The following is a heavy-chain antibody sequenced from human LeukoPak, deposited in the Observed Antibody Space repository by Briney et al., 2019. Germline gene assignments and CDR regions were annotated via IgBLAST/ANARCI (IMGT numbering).Heavy chain of an antibody. CDR3: ARQGEYTTSLGRKQFDY. CDR2: IYYDGST. Sequence: SETLSLTCTVSGGSISSSSYYWDWIRQSPGKGLEWLGNIYYDGSTHYNPSLKSRVTTSVDTSKNQFSLKLSSVTAADTALYYCARQGEYTTSLGRKQFDYWGQGTLVTVSS. CDR1: GGSISSSSYY. V-gene: IGHV4-39*01. J-gene: IGHJ4*02. D-gene: IGHD3-16*01.